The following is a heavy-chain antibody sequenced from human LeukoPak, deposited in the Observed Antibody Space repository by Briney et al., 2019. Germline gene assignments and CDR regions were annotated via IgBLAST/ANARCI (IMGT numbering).Heavy chain of an antibody. V-gene: IGHV4-59*08. Sequence: SETLALTCTVSGGSINSYHWSWIRQPPGKGLEWIGYIYYSGSTSYNPSLKSRVTISVDTSKNQFSLKLSSVIAADTAVYYCARRQSSWYFDYWGQGTLVTVSS. J-gene: IGHJ4*02. CDR2: IYYSGST. CDR3: ARRQSSWYFDY. CDR1: GGSINSYH. D-gene: IGHD6-13*01.